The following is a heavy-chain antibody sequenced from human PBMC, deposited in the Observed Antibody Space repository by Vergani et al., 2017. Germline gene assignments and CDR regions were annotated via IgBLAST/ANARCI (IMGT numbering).Heavy chain of an antibody. CDR1: GFTFQAFA. V-gene: IGHV3-9*01. Sequence: VEAGGGLVQPGGSLRLSCTASGFTFQAFAFHWVRQVSGRGLEWVSGIDRNYGVKNGNSFEGRFSISRDNAKKAVFLQMNNLRHEDTALYFCVKENDYDADGPVDLWGRGTLVTVSS. D-gene: IGHD3-16*01. J-gene: IGHJ2*01. CDR3: VKENDYDADGPVDL. CDR2: IDRNYGVK.